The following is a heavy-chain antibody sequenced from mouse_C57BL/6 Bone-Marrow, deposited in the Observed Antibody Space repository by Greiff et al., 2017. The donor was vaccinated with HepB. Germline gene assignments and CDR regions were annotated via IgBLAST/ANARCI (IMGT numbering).Heavy chain of an antibody. D-gene: IGHD1-1*01. CDR1: GYTFTTYP. CDR2: FHPYNDDT. V-gene: IGHV1-47*01. J-gene: IGHJ2*01. Sequence: QVQLKQSGAELVKPGASVKMSCKASGYTFTTYPIEWMKQNHGKSLEWIGNFHPYNDDTKYNEKFKGKATLTVEKSSSTVYLKLSRLTADDSAVYYCARSGYYCGSSGAYFDYWGQGTTLTVSS. CDR3: ARSGYYCGSSGAYFDY.